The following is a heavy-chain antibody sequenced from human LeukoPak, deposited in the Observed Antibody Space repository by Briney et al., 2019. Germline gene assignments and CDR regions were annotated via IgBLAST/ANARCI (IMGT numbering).Heavy chain of an antibody. D-gene: IGHD3-22*01. J-gene: IGHJ5*02. CDR2: ISGSGGST. Sequence: GGSLRLSCAASGFTFSSYAMSWVRQSPGKGLEGVSAISGSGGSTYYADSVKGRFTISRDNSKNTLYLQMNSLRAEDTAVYYCAKTSRTYYYDGSGYSQTLNWFDPWGQGTLVTVSS. V-gene: IGHV3-23*01. CDR3: AKTSRTYYYDGSGYSQTLNWFDP. CDR1: GFTFSSYA.